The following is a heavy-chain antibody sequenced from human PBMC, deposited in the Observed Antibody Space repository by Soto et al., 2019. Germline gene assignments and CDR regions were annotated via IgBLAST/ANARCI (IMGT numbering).Heavy chain of an antibody. V-gene: IGHV3-23*01. D-gene: IGHD3-10*01. Sequence: WGSLRLSCAASGFAFSSYSIICFRHSPFKWLEWVSGFRTGGDDATTYYADSVKGRFTISRDNSKNMLFLQMNSLRAEDTAIYYCAKKANSGPGSQYFDNWGQGTLVTVSS. J-gene: IGHJ4*02. CDR1: GFAFSSYS. CDR3: AKKANSGPGSQYFDN. CDR2: FRTGGDDATT.